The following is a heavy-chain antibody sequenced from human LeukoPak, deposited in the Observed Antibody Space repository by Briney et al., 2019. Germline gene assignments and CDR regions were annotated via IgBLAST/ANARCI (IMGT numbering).Heavy chain of an antibody. Sequence: PSQTLSLTCTVSGVSISSGSYYWRWIRQPAGKGLEWIGRIYTSGSTNYNPSLKSRVTISADTSKNQFSLKLSSVTAADTAVYYCARAPHNYYDSSGDAFDIWGQGTMVTVSS. CDR3: ARAPHNYYDSSGDAFDI. D-gene: IGHD3-22*01. J-gene: IGHJ3*02. CDR2: IYTSGST. V-gene: IGHV4-61*02. CDR1: GVSISSGSYY.